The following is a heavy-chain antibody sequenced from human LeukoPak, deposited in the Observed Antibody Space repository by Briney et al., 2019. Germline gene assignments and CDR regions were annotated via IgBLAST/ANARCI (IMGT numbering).Heavy chain of an antibody. CDR1: GFTFSDTW. CDR2: IRSDGSDT. D-gene: IGHD2/OR15-2a*01. V-gene: IGHV3-74*01. Sequence: GGSLRLSCAASGFTFSDTWMHWVRKAPGEGLVWVSRIRSDGSDTRYAESVKGRFTISRDNAKNTLYLQMNSLRAEDTAVYYCARDWFHAIDYWGQGTLVTVSS. CDR3: ARDWFHAIDY. J-gene: IGHJ4*02.